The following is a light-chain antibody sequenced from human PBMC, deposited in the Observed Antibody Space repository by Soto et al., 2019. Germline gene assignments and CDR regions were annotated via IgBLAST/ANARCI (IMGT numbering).Light chain of an antibody. CDR2: GAS. CDR1: QSVSSSY. Sequence: EIVLTQSPGTLSLSPGERATLSCRASQSVSSSYLAWYQQKPGRAPRLLIYGASTRATGTPARFSGSGSGTEFTLTISSLQPEDFAIYYCQQYNNWYLTFGGGTKVDIK. V-gene: IGKV3-15*01. J-gene: IGKJ4*01. CDR3: QQYNNWYLT.